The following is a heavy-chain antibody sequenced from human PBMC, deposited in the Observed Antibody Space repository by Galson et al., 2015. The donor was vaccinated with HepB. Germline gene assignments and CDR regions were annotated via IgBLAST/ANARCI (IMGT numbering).Heavy chain of an antibody. CDR3: ARLGHEGYHYYGMDV. D-gene: IGHD2-2*01. CDR1: GYSFRNYW. J-gene: IGHJ6*02. Sequence: KVSCKASGYSFRNYWIGWVRQMPGKGLQCMGIIHPGDSETRYSPSFQGQVTISADKSINTAYLQWRSLKASDTAMYYCARLGHEGYHYYGMDVWGQGTTVTVSS. V-gene: IGHV5-51*01. CDR2: IHPGDSET.